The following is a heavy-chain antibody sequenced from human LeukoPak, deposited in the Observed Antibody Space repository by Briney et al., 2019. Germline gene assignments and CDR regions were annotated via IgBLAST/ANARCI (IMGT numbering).Heavy chain of an antibody. D-gene: IGHD1-26*01. J-gene: IGHJ4*02. Sequence: ASVKVSCKASGYTFTAYCIHWVRQAPGQGLEWMGRIDPNSGDTNYAQEFQGRVTMTRDTSITTAQMELSRLKSDDTALYYCARDLASTPYWELDYWGQGTLLSVSS. CDR2: IDPNSGDT. CDR3: ARDLASTPYWELDY. V-gene: IGHV1-2*06. CDR1: GYTFTAYC.